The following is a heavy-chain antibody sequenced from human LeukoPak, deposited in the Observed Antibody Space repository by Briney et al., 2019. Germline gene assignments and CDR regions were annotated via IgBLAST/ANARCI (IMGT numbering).Heavy chain of an antibody. V-gene: IGHV3-23*01. Sequence: GGSLRLSCAASGFTFSNYAMTWVRQAPGKGLEWFSVISGSGGNTYYADSVKGRFTISRDNSKNTLYLQMNSLRAEDTAVYYCANGNNGDYVRLDYWGQGTLVTVSS. D-gene: IGHD4-17*01. CDR3: ANGNNGDYVRLDY. CDR2: ISGSGGNT. J-gene: IGHJ4*02. CDR1: GFTFSNYA.